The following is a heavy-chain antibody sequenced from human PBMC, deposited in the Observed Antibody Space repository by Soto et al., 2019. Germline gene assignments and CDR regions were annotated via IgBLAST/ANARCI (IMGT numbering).Heavy chain of an antibody. CDR3: ERAKRIRAHYYYGMDV. CDR1: GGSFSGYY. D-gene: IGHD2-15*01. CDR2: INHSGST. Sequence: SETLSLTCAVYGGSFSGYYWSWIRQPPGKGLEWIGEINHSGSTNYNPSLKSRVTISVDTSKNQFSLKLSSVTAADTAVYYCERAKRIRAHYYYGMDVWGQGTTVTVSS. V-gene: IGHV4-34*01. J-gene: IGHJ6*02.